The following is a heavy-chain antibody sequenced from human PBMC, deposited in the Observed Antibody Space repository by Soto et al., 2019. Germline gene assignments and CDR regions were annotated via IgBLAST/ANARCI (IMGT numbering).Heavy chain of an antibody. CDR2: ITPSGDSA. D-gene: IGHD6-19*01. Sequence: QVQLVHSGAEVKRPGASGKVSCKASGYTFSRYNMHCVRQATGQGFEWMGVITPSGDSANYAKKSQSRVTMSRDTCTSPLDLQVSCLGAGDTPRYYCARVGYRLTVAATDFFEYWGPGNL. CDR3: ARVGYRLTVAATDFFEY. V-gene: IGHV1-46*01. CDR1: GYTFSRYN. J-gene: IGHJ4*02.